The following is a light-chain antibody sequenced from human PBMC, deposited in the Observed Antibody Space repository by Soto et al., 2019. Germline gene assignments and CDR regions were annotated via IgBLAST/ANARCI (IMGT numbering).Light chain of an antibody. CDR3: QHFGCTTFT. CDR2: GAS. CDR1: QSVSSSY. Sequence: EIVLTQSPGTLSLSPGEGATLSCRASQSVSSSYIAGYQQRPGQTPSLLIYGASTRATGIPDRFSGSGSGTHFTIAMSRLEPGDFAVFYCQHFGCTTFTFGQGTRLEIK. J-gene: IGKJ5*01. V-gene: IGKV3-20*01.